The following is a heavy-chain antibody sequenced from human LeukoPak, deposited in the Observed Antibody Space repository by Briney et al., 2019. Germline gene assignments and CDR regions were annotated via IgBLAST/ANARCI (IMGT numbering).Heavy chain of an antibody. D-gene: IGHD3-22*01. J-gene: IGHJ4*02. V-gene: IGHV1-8*01. CDR1: GYTFTTYD. CDR3: ARGPHTPSDSSGYYYYADY. CDR2: MNPNSGNT. Sequence: ASVNVSSTTSGYTFTTYDINWVRQATGQGLEWMGWMNPNSGNTGYAQKFQGRVTMTRNTSISTAYMELSSLRSEDTAVYYCARGPHTPSDSSGYYYYADYWGQGTLVTVSS.